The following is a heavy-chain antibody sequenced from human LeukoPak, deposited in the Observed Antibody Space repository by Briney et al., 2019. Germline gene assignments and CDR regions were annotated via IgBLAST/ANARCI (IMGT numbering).Heavy chain of an antibody. V-gene: IGHV3-11*06. D-gene: IGHD2-2*01. CDR2: INSSNSYT. Sequence: GGSLRLSCAASGFTFSDYYMSWICQAPGKGLEWVSYINSSNSYTSYADSVKGRFTISRDNAKNSLYLQMNSLRAEDTAVYYCARGGFCTGTSCSPSAPAPYYYYGMDVWGQGTTVTVSS. J-gene: IGHJ6*02. CDR1: GFTFSDYY. CDR3: ARGGFCTGTSCSPSAPAPYYYYGMDV.